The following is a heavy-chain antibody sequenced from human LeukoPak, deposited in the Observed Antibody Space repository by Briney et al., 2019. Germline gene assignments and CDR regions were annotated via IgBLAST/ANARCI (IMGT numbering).Heavy chain of an antibody. Sequence: GGSLRLSCAASGFTFSSYAMHWVRQAPGKGLEWVAVISYDGSNKYYADSVKGRFTISRDNSKNTLYLQMNSLRAEDTAVYYCARGPRSDYGSGSYYLGAFDIWGQGTMVTVSS. D-gene: IGHD3-10*01. CDR3: ARGPRSDYGSGSYYLGAFDI. J-gene: IGHJ3*02. CDR2: ISYDGSNK. CDR1: GFTFSSYA. V-gene: IGHV3-30*04.